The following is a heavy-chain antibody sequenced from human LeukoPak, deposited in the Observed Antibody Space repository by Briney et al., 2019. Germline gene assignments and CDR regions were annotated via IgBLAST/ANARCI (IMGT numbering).Heavy chain of an antibody. J-gene: IGHJ4*02. Sequence: ASAKVSCKISEYSLSDLSIHWVRETPGEGLEWMGGFDSENNKMVYSQKFQGRLTLTEDTSADTAYMELTSLRSEDTAVYFCATDRVYRSSGRSWGFDYWGQGTLVIVSS. CDR1: EYSLSDLS. V-gene: IGHV1-24*01. CDR2: FDSENNKM. CDR3: ATDRVYRSSGRSWGFDY. D-gene: IGHD6-19*01.